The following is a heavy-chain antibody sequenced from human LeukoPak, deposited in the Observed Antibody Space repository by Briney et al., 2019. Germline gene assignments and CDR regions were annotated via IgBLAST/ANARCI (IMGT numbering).Heavy chain of an antibody. J-gene: IGHJ3*02. V-gene: IGHV3-9*01. CDR1: GFTFDNYA. Sequence: GGSLRLSCAAAGFTFDNYAMHWVRQAPGKGLEWVSRISWNAGGIVYADSVKGRFTISRDNAKNSLYLQMNSLRAEDTALYYCAKGTTFDAFDIWGQGTMVTVFS. D-gene: IGHD3-16*01. CDR3: AKGTTFDAFDI. CDR2: ISWNAGGI.